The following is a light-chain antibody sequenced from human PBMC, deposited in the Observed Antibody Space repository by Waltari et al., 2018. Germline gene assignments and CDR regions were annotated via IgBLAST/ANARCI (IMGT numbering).Light chain of an antibody. CDR1: QPITNY. Sequence: DIRLTQSPSSLSASVVDRVTITCQASQPITNYLNWYQQKVGEAPKLLIHDASKLETGVPSRFSGSQSGTHFTLTIASLQPEDVATYYCQRYDNLPIFAFGPGTKVDVK. CDR3: QRYDNLPIFA. J-gene: IGKJ3*01. CDR2: DAS. V-gene: IGKV1-33*01.